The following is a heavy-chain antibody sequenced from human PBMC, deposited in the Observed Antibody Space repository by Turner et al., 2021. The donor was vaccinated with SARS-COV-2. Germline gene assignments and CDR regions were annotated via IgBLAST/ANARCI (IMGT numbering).Heavy chain of an antibody. CDR3: ARDRRVGDDYTSEFPIDAFDI. CDR1: GLTVSSNY. J-gene: IGHJ3*02. V-gene: IGHV3-66*01. CDR2: IYSGGST. Sequence: EVQLVESGGGLVQPGGSLRLSCSASGLTVSSNYMSWVPQAPGKGLELVSVIYSGGSTHYADSVKGRFTISRDNSKNTLYLQMNSLRAEDTAVYYCARDRRVGDDYTSEFPIDAFDIWGRGTMVTVSS. D-gene: IGHD4-4*01.